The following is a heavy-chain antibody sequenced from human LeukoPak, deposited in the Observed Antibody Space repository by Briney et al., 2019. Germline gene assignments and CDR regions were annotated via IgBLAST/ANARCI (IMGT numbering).Heavy chain of an antibody. Sequence: ASVKVSCKASGYTFTGYYMHWARQAPGQGLEWMGWINPNSGDTNYAQKFQGRVTMTRDTSISTAYMELSRLRSDDTAVYYCARGGITMVQGVIIRNWFDPWGQGTLVTVSS. CDR1: GYTFTGYY. CDR3: ARGGITMVQGVIIRNWFDP. J-gene: IGHJ5*02. CDR2: INPNSGDT. D-gene: IGHD3-10*01. V-gene: IGHV1-2*02.